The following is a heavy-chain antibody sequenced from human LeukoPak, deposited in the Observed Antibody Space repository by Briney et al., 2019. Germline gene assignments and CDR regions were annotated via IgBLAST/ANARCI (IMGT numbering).Heavy chain of an antibody. Sequence: VASVKVSCKASGYTFTSYDINWVRQATGQGLEWMGWMNPNSGNTGYAQKFQGRVTMTRDTSISTAYMELSSLRSEDTAVYYCTTGTTVPDWYFDLWGRGTLVTVSS. CDR3: TTGTTVPDWYFDL. CDR2: MNPNSGNT. J-gene: IGHJ2*01. D-gene: IGHD4-17*01. V-gene: IGHV1-8*01. CDR1: GYTFTSYD.